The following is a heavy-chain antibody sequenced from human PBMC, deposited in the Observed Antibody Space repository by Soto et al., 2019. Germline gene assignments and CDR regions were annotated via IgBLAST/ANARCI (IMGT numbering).Heavy chain of an antibody. J-gene: IGHJ6*03. CDR1: GGSISSYY. D-gene: IGHD3-10*01. Sequence: PSETLSLTCTVSGGSISSYYWSWIRQPPGKGLEWIGYIYYSGSTNYNPSLKSRVTISVDTSKNQFSLKLSSVTAADTAVYYCASFSFYTHLLGSDYYMDVWGKGTTVPSP. V-gene: IGHV4-59*01. CDR2: IYYSGST. CDR3: ASFSFYTHLLGSDYYMDV.